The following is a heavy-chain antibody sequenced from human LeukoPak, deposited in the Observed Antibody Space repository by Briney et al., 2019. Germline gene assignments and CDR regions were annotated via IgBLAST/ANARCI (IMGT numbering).Heavy chain of an antibody. Sequence: PSETLSLTCTVSGGSISSYYWSWIRQPPGKGLEWIGYIYYSGSTNYNPSLKSRVTISVDTSKNQFSLKLSSVTAADTAVYYCARGRITIFGVVISHLYYYYGMDVWGQGTTVTVSS. CDR2: IYYSGST. J-gene: IGHJ6*02. D-gene: IGHD3-3*01. CDR3: ARGRITIFGVVISHLYYYYGMDV. V-gene: IGHV4-59*12. CDR1: GGSISSYY.